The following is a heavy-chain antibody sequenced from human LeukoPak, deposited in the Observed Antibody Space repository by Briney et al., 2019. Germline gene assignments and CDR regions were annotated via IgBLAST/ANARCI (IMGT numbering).Heavy chain of an antibody. J-gene: IGHJ4*02. Sequence: SGRSLRLSCAASGFTFSSYAMSWVRQAPGKGLEWVSSITDSGGGTFYADSVKGRFTISRDNSKNTLFLQLNSLRAEDTAVYYCAKRGAGYYFDYWGQGTLVTVSS. CDR3: AKRGAGYYFDY. CDR1: GFTFSSYA. CDR2: ITDSGGGT. D-gene: IGHD3-10*01. V-gene: IGHV3-23*01.